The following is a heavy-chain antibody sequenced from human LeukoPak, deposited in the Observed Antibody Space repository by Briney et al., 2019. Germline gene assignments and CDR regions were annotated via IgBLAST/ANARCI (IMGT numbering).Heavy chain of an antibody. J-gene: IGHJ4*02. CDR3: AADPGYSNSWYLY. CDR1: GFTFISSA. V-gene: IGHV1-58*01. D-gene: IGHD6-13*01. Sequence: SVKVSCKASGFTFISSAVQWVRQARGQRLEWIGWIVVGSGNTNYAQKFQERVTITRDMSTSTAYMELSSLRSEDTAVYYCAADPGYSNSWYLYWGQGTLVTVSS. CDR2: IVVGSGNT.